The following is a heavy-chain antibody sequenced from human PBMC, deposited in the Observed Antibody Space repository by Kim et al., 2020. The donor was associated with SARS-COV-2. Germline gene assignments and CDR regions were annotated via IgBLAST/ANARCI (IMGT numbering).Heavy chain of an antibody. CDR1: GYTFTGYY. V-gene: IGHV1-2*02. CDR2: INPNSGGT. J-gene: IGHJ2*01. D-gene: IGHD1-26*01. CDR3: ARPSTGIVWPYWYFDL. Sequence: ASVKVSCKASGYTFTGYYMHWVRQAPGQGLEWMGWINPNSGGTNYAQKFQGRVTMTRDTSISTAYMELSRLRSDDTAVYYCARPSTGIVWPYWYFDLWGRGTLVTVSS.